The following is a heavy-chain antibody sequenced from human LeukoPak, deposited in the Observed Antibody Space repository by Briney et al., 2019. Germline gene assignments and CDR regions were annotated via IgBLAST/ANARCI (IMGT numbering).Heavy chain of an antibody. CDR1: GFTFSSYG. CDR2: ISYDGSNK. Sequence: GRSLRLSCAASGFTFSSYGMHWVRQAPGKGLEWVAVISYDGSNKYYADSVKGRFTISRDNSKNTLYLQMNSLRAEDTAVYYCARERQWLARNWFDPWGQGTLVTVSS. CDR3: ARERQWLARNWFDP. D-gene: IGHD6-19*01. J-gene: IGHJ5*02. V-gene: IGHV3-30*03.